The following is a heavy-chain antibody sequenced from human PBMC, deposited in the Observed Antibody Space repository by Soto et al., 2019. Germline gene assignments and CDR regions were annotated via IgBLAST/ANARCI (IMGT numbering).Heavy chain of an antibody. CDR2: IWYDGSNK. V-gene: IGHV3-33*01. Sequence: QVQLVESGGGVVQPGRSLRLSCAASGFTFSSYGMHWVRQAPGKGLEWVAVIWYDGSNKYYADSVKGRFTISRDNSKNTLYLQMNSLRAEATAVYYCARATTAFDYWGQGTLVTVSS. CDR1: GFTFSSYG. CDR3: ARATTAFDY. D-gene: IGHD4-17*01. J-gene: IGHJ4*02.